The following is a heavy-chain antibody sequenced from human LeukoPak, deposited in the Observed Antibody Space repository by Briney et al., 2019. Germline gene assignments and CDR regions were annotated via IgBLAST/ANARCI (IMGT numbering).Heavy chain of an antibody. CDR2: ISYDGSNK. V-gene: IGHV3-30*04. Sequence: GGSLRLSCAASGFTFSSYAMHWVRQAPGKGLEWVAVISYDGSNKYYAVSVKGRFTISRDNSKNTLYLQMNSLRAEDTAVYYCARPAQQLVRNDAFDIWGQGTMVTVSS. J-gene: IGHJ3*02. D-gene: IGHD6-13*01. CDR1: GFTFSSYA. CDR3: ARPAQQLVRNDAFDI.